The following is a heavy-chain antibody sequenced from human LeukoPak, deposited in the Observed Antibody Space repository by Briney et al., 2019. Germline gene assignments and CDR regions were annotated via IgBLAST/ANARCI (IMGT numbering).Heavy chain of an antibody. CDR1: GFTFSGYW. CDR3: AKSPLKGYDSSGYYY. CDR2: IYSDGSTT. V-gene: IGHV3-74*01. Sequence: GGSLRLSCAASGFTFSGYWMHWVRQAPGKGLEWVSLIYSDGSTTNYADSVKGRFTISRDNSKNTLYLQMNSLRAEDTAVYYCAKSPLKGYDSSGYYYWGQGTLVTVSS. J-gene: IGHJ4*02. D-gene: IGHD3-22*01.